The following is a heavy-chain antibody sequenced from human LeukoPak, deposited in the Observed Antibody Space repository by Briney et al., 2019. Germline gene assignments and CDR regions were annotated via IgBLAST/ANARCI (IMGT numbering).Heavy chain of an antibody. D-gene: IGHD3-10*01. CDR2: ISAYNGNT. Sequence: ASVKVSCKASGYTFTSYGISWVRQAPGQGLEWMGWISAYNGNTNYAQNLQGRVTMTTDTSTSTAYMELRSLRSDDTAVYYCARDFITMVRHNWLDPWGQGTLVTVSS. J-gene: IGHJ5*02. CDR1: GYTFTSYG. V-gene: IGHV1-18*01. CDR3: ARDFITMVRHNWLDP.